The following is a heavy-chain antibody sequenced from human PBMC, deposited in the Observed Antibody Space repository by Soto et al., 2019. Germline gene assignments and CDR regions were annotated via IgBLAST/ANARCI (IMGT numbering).Heavy chain of an antibody. J-gene: IGHJ6*02. CDR1: GFTFSSYW. D-gene: IGHD3-9*01. Sequence: PGGSLRLSCAASGFTFSSYWMSWVRQAPGKGLEWVANIKQDGSEKYYVGSVKGRFTISRDNAKNSLYLQMNSLRAEDTAVYYCARDVGFGGRYFDLGGGMDVWGQGTTVTVSS. CDR3: ARDVGFGGRYFDLGGGMDV. V-gene: IGHV3-7*05. CDR2: IKQDGSEK.